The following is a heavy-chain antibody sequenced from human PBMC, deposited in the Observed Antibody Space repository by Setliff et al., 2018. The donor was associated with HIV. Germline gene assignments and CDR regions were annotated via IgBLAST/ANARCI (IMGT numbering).Heavy chain of an antibody. CDR3: ARIPRRGLYYFDY. CDR2: INHSGST. V-gene: IGHV4-34*01. CDR1: GGSFSGYY. J-gene: IGHJ4*02. D-gene: IGHD2-15*01. Sequence: PSETLSLTCAVYGGSFSGYYWSWIRQPPGKGLEWIGEINHSGSTNYNPSLKSRVTISVDTSKNQFSLKLSSVTAADTAVYYCARIPRRGLYYFDYWGQGTLVTVSS.